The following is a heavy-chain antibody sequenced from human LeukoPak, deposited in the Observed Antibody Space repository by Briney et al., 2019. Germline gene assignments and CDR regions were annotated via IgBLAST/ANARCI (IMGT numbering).Heavy chain of an antibody. Sequence: SSETLSLTCTVSGGSISSYYWSWIRQPPGKGLEWIGYIYYSGSTNYNPSLKSRVTISVDTSKNQFSLKLSSVTAADTAVYYCARGHQTYYYDSSGYPSPRIYYFDYWGQGTLVTVSS. V-gene: IGHV4-59*01. CDR2: IYYSGST. CDR1: GGSISSYY. CDR3: ARGHQTYYYDSSGYPSPRIYYFDY. J-gene: IGHJ4*02. D-gene: IGHD3-22*01.